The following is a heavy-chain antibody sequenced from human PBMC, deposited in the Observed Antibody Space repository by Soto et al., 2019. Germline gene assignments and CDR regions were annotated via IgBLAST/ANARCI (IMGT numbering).Heavy chain of an antibody. Sequence: SETLSLTCTVSGGSVNSGTYYWSWIRQHPGKGLEWIGYIYFSGSTYYNPSLKSRVTISLDTSQNQFTLDLTSMTAADTALYYCATAPYSSSWYDHWGQGTLVTVSS. CDR2: IYFSGST. CDR3: ATAPYSSSWYDH. V-gene: IGHV4-31*03. D-gene: IGHD6-13*01. CDR1: GGSVNSGTYY. J-gene: IGHJ5*02.